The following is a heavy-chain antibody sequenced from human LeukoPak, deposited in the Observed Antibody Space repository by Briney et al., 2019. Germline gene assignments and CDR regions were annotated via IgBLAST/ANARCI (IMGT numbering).Heavy chain of an antibody. CDR3: ARDHGGYSYGYDY. Sequence: GASVKVSCKASGYTFTGYYMHWVRQAPGQGLEWMGWINPNSGGTNYAQKFQGRVTMTRDTSISTAYMELSRLRSDDTAVYYCARDHGGYSYGYDYWGQGTLVTVSS. CDR2: INPNSGGT. J-gene: IGHJ4*02. D-gene: IGHD5-18*01. V-gene: IGHV1-2*02. CDR1: GYTFTGYY.